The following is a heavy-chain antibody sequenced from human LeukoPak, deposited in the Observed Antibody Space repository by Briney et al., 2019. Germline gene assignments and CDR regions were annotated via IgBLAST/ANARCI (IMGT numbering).Heavy chain of an antibody. D-gene: IGHD2-8*01. V-gene: IGHV4-59*01. Sequence: PSETLSLTCTVSGGSISSYYWSWIRQPPGKGLERIGYIYYSGSTNYNPSLKSRVTISVDTSKNKFSLNLNSVTAADTAVYYCAREYEAWFDPWGQGTLVTVSS. CDR2: IYYSGST. CDR1: GGSISSYY. CDR3: AREYEAWFDP. J-gene: IGHJ5*02.